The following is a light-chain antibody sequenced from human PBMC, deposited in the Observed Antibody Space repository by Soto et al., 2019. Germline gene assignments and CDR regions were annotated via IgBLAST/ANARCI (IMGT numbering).Light chain of an antibody. CDR2: GAS. Sequence: LAWYQQKPGQAPRLLIYGASTRATGIPARFSGSGSGTEFTLTISSLQSEDFAVYYCQQYNNWPPPCTFGPGTKVDIK. CDR3: QQYNNWPPPCT. V-gene: IGKV3-15*01. J-gene: IGKJ3*01.